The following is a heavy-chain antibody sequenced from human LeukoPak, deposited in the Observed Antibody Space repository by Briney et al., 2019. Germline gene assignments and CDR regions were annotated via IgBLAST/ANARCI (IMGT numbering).Heavy chain of an antibody. CDR2: ISGSGGST. Sequence: GGSLRLSCAASGFTFSSYAMSWVRQAPGKGLEWVSAISGSGGSTYYADSVKGRFTISRDNSKNTLYLQMNSLRAEDTAVYYCAKDPDSSSWYLKGAFDIWGQGTMVTVSS. J-gene: IGHJ3*02. V-gene: IGHV3-23*01. CDR3: AKDPDSSSWYLKGAFDI. D-gene: IGHD6-13*01. CDR1: GFTFSSYA.